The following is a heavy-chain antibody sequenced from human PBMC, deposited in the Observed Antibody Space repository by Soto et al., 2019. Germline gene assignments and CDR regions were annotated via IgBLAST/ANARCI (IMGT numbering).Heavy chain of an antibody. CDR1: GFSLTTRGVG. CDR3: AHVPGSGQLLYSYYYYMDV. J-gene: IGHJ6*03. Sequence: QITLKESGPTLVKPTQTLTLTCTFSGFSLTTRGVGVGWIRQPPGEALEWLALIYWDDDKRYSPSLKSRLTITKDTSKNQVVLTLTNMDPVDTATYYCAHVPGSGQLLYSYYYYMDVWGKGATVAVS. CDR2: IYWDDDK. V-gene: IGHV2-5*02. D-gene: IGHD3-10*01.